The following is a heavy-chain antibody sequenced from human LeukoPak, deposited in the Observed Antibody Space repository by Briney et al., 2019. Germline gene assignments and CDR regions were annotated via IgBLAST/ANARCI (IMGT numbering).Heavy chain of an antibody. V-gene: IGHV1-69*05. Sequence: GSSVKVSCKASGGTFSSNAIGWVRRAPGQGLEWMGGIIPIFGTANYAQKFQGRVTITTDESTSTAYMELSSLRSEDTAVYYCARTYYDFWSGYMDVWGKGTTVTVSS. D-gene: IGHD3-3*01. CDR1: GGTFSSNA. J-gene: IGHJ6*03. CDR2: IIPIFGTA. CDR3: ARTYYDFWSGYMDV.